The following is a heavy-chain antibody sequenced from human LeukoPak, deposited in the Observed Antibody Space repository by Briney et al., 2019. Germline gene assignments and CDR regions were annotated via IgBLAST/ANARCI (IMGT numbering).Heavy chain of an antibody. J-gene: IGHJ4*02. D-gene: IGHD6-19*01. CDR1: GFSFSSYA. Sequence: GGSLRLSCAASGFSFSSYAMTWARQAPVKGLEWVSAISGDGTRTYYADSVKGRFTLSRDSSKNTLYLQMDSLRAEDTALYYCAKPPTWSSSGWYYFDYWGQGTLVTVSS. CDR2: ISGDGTRT. V-gene: IGHV3-23*01. CDR3: AKPPTWSSSGWYYFDY.